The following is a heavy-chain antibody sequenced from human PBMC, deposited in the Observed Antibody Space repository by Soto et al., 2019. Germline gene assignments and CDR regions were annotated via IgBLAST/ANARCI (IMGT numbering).Heavy chain of an antibody. Sequence: EVQLVESGGGLVKPGGSLRLSCATYGFTFNDAWLSWVRQAPGKGLEWVGRLKGRNVGGTIDYAAPVTGRFTISSDESQNTLHLQMNSLKIEDTAVYYCTTEFGYNSSQNDHWGQGALVTVSS. CDR2: LKGRNVGGTI. J-gene: IGHJ4*02. V-gene: IGHV3-15*07. CDR3: TTEFGYNSSQNDH. D-gene: IGHD3-10*01. CDR1: GFTFNDAW.